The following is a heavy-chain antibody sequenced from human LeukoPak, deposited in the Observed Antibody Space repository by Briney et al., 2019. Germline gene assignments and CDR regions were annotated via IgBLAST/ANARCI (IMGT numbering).Heavy chain of an antibody. CDR2: IYYSGST. Sequence: KSSGTLSLTCTVSGGSISSSSYYWGWIRQPPGKGLEWIGSIYYSGSTYYNPSLKSRVTISVDTSKNQFSLKLSSVTAADMAVYYCARGGDGYNYFAAFDIWGQGTMVTVSS. J-gene: IGHJ3*02. CDR3: ARGGDGYNYFAAFDI. V-gene: IGHV4-39*07. CDR1: GGSISSSSYY. D-gene: IGHD5-24*01.